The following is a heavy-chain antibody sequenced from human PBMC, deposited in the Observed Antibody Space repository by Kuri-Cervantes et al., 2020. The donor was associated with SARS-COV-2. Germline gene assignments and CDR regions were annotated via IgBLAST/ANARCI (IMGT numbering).Heavy chain of an antibody. Sequence: SVKVSCKASGGTFSSYAISWVRQAPGQGLEWMGGIIPIFGTANYAQKFQGRVTITTDESTSTAYMELSSLRSEDTAVYYCANSFYDTSSVPRLDYWGQGTLVTVSS. V-gene: IGHV1-69*05. CDR3: ANSFYDTSSVPRLDY. CDR1: GGTFSSYA. D-gene: IGHD2/OR15-2a*01. J-gene: IGHJ4*02. CDR2: IIPIFGTA.